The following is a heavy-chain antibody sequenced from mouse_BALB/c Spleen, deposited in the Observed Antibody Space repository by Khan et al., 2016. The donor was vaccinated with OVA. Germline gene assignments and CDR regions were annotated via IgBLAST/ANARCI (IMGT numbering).Heavy chain of an antibody. Sequence: EVELVESGPGLVKPSQSLSLTCTVTGYSITSDYAWNWIRQFPGNKLVWMGFISYSGNTKYNPSLKSRFSITRDTSKNQFFLQLNSVTTEDTATYYCARVYGGDFDYWGQGTSLTVSS. J-gene: IGHJ2*02. CDR1: GYSITSDYA. D-gene: IGHD1-1*01. V-gene: IGHV3-2*02. CDR3: ARVYGGDFDY. CDR2: ISYSGNT.